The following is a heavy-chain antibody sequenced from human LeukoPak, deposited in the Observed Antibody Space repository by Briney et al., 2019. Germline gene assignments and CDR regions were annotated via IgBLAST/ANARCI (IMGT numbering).Heavy chain of an antibody. Sequence: PGGSLRLSCAASGFTFDDYATHWVRQAPGKGLEWVSGISWNSGSIGYADSVKGRFTISRDNAKNSLYLQMNSLRGEDTALYYCAKDYYDFGYFDYWGQGTLVTVSS. J-gene: IGHJ4*02. CDR2: ISWNSGSI. D-gene: IGHD3-22*01. V-gene: IGHV3-9*01. CDR1: GFTFDDYA. CDR3: AKDYYDFGYFDY.